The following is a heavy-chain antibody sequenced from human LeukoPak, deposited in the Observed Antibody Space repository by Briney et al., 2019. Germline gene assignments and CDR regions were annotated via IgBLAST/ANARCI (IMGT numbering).Heavy chain of an antibody. J-gene: IGHJ4*02. D-gene: IGHD3-22*01. CDR3: ASPDSSGYYYFDY. CDR2: ISYDGSNK. V-gene: IGHV3-30-3*01. Sequence: GGSLRLSRAASGFTFSSYAMHWVRQAPGKGLEWVAVISYDGSNKYYADSVKGRFTISRDNSKNTLYLQMNSLRAEDTAVYYCASPDSSGYYYFDYWGQGTLVTVSS. CDR1: GFTFSSYA.